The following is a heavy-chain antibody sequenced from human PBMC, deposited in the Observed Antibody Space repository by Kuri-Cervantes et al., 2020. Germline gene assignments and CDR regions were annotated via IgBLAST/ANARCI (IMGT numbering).Heavy chain of an antibody. CDR1: GYFISSGYY. CDR2: FYDSGST. V-gene: IGHV4-38-2*02. CDR3: ARASYGGNWFDP. J-gene: IGHJ5*02. Sequence: SETLSLTCTISGYFISSGYYWGWIRQSPGKGLEWIGSFYDSGSTYYNPSLKSRVTISVDTSKNQFSPKLSSVTAADTAVYYCARASYGGNWFDPWGQGTLVTVSS. D-gene: IGHD4-23*01.